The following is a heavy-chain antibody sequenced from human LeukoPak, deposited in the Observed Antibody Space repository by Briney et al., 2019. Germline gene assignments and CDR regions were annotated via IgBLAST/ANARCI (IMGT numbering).Heavy chain of an antibody. J-gene: IGHJ4*02. Sequence: SQTLSLTCTVSGGSISGGSYYWSWIRQPPGKGLEWIGYIYYSGSTKYNLSLKSRVTISVDTSKNQLSLKLSSVTAADTAVYYCARWRYSGYDYDYWGQGTLVTVSS. CDR2: IYYSGST. D-gene: IGHD5-12*01. CDR3: ARWRYSGYDYDY. V-gene: IGHV4-61*01. CDR1: GGSISGGSYY.